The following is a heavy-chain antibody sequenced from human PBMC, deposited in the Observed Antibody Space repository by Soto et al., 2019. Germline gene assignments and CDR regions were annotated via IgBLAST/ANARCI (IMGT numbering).Heavy chain of an antibody. CDR2: IFHSGIT. J-gene: IGHJ5*01. D-gene: IGHD3-22*01. V-gene: IGHV4-59*11. CDR3: ARDRYFYDSRGYYRTLDS. CDR1: GDSFSNHY. Sequence: PSETLSLTCTISGDSFSNHYWTWIRQSPGKGLEWIGYIFHSGITDYNPSVKSRVTISIDKSRNLFSLNLTSVTAADTAVYYCARDRYFYDSRGYYRTLDSWGQGTPVTVS.